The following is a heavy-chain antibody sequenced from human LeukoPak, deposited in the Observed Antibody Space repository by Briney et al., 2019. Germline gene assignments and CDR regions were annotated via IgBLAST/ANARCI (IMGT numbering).Heavy chain of an antibody. J-gene: IGHJ6*02. V-gene: IGHV3-30*18. CDR1: GFTFRSYA. CDR2: ISYDGNNK. Sequence: GRSLRLSCAASGFTFRSYAMHWVRQAPGKGLEWVSLISYDGNNKYYADSVKGRFTISRDNSKNTLYLQMNSLRAEDTAVYYCAKDFRSSWSGPYYYGMDVWGQGTTVTVSS. CDR3: AKDFRSSWSGPYYYGMDV. D-gene: IGHD6-6*01.